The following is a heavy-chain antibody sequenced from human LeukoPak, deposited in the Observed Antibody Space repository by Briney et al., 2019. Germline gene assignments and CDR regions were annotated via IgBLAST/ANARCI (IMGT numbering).Heavy chain of an antibody. CDR3: ARESQYGMDV. CDR1: GFTFSSYE. Sequence: PGGSLRLSCAASGFTFSSYEMIWVRQAPGKGLEWVSYISSSGSTIYYADSVKGRFTISRDNAKNSLYLQMNSLRAEDTAVYYCARESQYGMDVWGKGTTVTVSS. CDR2: ISSSGSTI. J-gene: IGHJ6*04. V-gene: IGHV3-48*03.